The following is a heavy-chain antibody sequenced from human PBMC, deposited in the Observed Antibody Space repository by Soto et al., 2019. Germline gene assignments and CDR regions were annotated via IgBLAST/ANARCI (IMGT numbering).Heavy chain of an antibody. CDR1: VGSISSYY. V-gene: IGHV4-4*07. CDR3: ARSNWNYDDFDY. D-gene: IGHD1-7*01. J-gene: IGHJ4*02. CDR2: IYTSGST. Sequence: SXTQSLPCTVTVGSISSYYCSWIRQPAGKGLEWIGRIYTSGSTNYNPSLKSRVTMSVDTSKNQFSLKLSSVTAADTAVYYCARSNWNYDDFDYWGQGTLVTV.